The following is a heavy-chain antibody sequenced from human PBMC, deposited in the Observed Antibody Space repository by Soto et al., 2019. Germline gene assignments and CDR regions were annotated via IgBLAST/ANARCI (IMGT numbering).Heavy chain of an antibody. CDR2: IDPSDSYT. Sequence: PGEPLKISCKGSGYSFTSYWISWVRQMPGKGLEWMGRIDPSDSYTNYSPSFQGHVTISADKSISTAYLQWSSLKASDTAMYYCARLPKGIAAGLYYYYGMDVWGQGTTVTVSS. J-gene: IGHJ6*02. D-gene: IGHD6-13*01. CDR3: ARLPKGIAAGLYYYYGMDV. CDR1: GYSFTSYW. V-gene: IGHV5-10-1*01.